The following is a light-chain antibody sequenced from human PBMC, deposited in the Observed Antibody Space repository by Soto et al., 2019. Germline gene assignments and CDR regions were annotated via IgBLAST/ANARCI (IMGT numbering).Light chain of an antibody. J-gene: IGKJ4*01. CDR3: QQYNSWPLT. CDR2: DIF. CDR1: QSVSSY. Sequence: EIVFTQSPGSLSLSPGERATLSGGASQSVSSYLAWYQQKPGQAPRLVIYDIFTRATGVPTRISGSGSGTEFTLTISSLQSEDFAVYYCQQYNSWPLTFGGGTKVDIK. V-gene: IGKV3D-15*01.